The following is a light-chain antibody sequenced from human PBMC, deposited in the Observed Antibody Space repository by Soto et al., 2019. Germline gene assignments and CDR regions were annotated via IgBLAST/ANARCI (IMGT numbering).Light chain of an antibody. Sequence: DIQMTQSPSSLSASVGDRVTITCRAGQDINIYLAWYQQKPGKVPKLLISAASTLQSGVPSRFSCSGSGTDFTLTIISLQPEDFATYYCQKYDDAPLTFGGGTKVEIK. V-gene: IGKV1-27*01. CDR2: AAS. CDR1: QDINIY. CDR3: QKYDDAPLT. J-gene: IGKJ4*01.